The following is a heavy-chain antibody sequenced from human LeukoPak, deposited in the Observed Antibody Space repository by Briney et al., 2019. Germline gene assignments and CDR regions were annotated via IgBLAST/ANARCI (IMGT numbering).Heavy chain of an antibody. J-gene: IGHJ3*02. CDR2: IGTLSDT. CDR3: ARGGGQLLPDDALDI. CDR1: GFTFSDYD. V-gene: IGHV3-13*01. Sequence: PGGSLRLSCAASGFTFSDYDMHWVRQSTGKGLEWVSSIGTLSDTYSPGSVKGRFTISRENAKNSLYLQMNNLRIEDTAIYYCARGGGQLLPDDALDIWGRGTKVTVSS. D-gene: IGHD2-2*01.